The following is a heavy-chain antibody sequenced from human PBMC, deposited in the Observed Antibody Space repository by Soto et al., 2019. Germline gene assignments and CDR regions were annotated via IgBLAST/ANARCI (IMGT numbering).Heavy chain of an antibody. D-gene: IGHD3-22*01. CDR1: GYTFTSYG. CDR3: ARGGYYDSSGSRNYHYYGMNV. J-gene: IGHJ6*02. Sequence: LVQSGAEVKKPGASVKVSCKASGYTFTSYGINWVRQAPGQGLEWLGWISPYDGYTNYAQLHQGRVYMPTAPSTKTDYMELRSLRSDDTAMYYCARGGYYDSSGSRNYHYYGMNVWGQGTTVTVSS. CDR2: ISPYDGYT. V-gene: IGHV1-18*01.